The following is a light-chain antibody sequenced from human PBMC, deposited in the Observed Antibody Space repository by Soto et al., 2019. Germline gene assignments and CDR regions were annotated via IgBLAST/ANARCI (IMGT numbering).Light chain of an antibody. Sequence: AIRMTQSPSSFSASTGDRVTITCRASQGISSYLAGYQQKPGTATKLLIYAASTLQSGVPSRFSGSGSGTDFTRTISRLQSEDFATDYVQQYYSYPPSFAFGPGTKVEIK. V-gene: IGKV1-8*01. J-gene: IGKJ3*01. CDR2: AAS. CDR3: QQYYSYPPSFA. CDR1: QGISSY.